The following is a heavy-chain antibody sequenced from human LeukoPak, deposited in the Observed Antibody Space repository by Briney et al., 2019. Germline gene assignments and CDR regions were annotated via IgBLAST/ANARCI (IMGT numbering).Heavy chain of an antibody. D-gene: IGHD6-13*01. CDR1: GGSISSNNW. CDR3: ARAEPRGSVWYPY. V-gene: IGHV4-4*02. J-gene: IGHJ4*02. CDR2: IFHSGST. Sequence: SGTLSLTCAVFGGSISSNNWWSWVRQPPGKGLEWIGEIFHSGSTNYNPSLKSRVTISVDKSKNQFSLKPNSVTAADTAVYYCARAEPRGSVWYPYWGQGTLVTVSS.